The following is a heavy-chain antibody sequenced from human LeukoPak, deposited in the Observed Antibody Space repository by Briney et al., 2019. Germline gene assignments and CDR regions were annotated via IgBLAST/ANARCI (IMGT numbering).Heavy chain of an antibody. CDR3: ARSGIDYDILTGPSDY. CDR2: INPSGGST. CDR1: GYTFTSYY. D-gene: IGHD3-9*01. V-gene: IGHV1-46*01. Sequence: GASVTVSCKASGYTFTSYYMHWVRQAPGQGLEWMGIINPSGGSTSYAQKFQGRVTMTRDTSTSTVYMELSSLRSEDTAVYYCARSGIDYDILTGPSDYWGQGTLVTVSS. J-gene: IGHJ4*02.